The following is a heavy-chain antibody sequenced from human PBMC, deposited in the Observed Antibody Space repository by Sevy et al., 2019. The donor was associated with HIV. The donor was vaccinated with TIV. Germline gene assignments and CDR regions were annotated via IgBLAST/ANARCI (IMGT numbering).Heavy chain of an antibody. D-gene: IGHD2-15*01. CDR2: IGHDGNKY. Sequence: GGSVRLSCAASGFTLSSVGIHWVRLTPGTGLEWLAFIGHDGNKYFYGASVKGRITTSRDNSKNTVSLQMNSLRVEDTAIYYCAKDYCIGNDCFLGWFDPRGQGTVVTVSS. CDR3: AKDYCIGNDCFLGWFDP. J-gene: IGHJ5*02. CDR1: GFTLSSVG. V-gene: IGHV3-30*02.